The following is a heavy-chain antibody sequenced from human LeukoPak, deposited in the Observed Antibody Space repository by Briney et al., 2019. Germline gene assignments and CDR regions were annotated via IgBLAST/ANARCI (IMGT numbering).Heavy chain of an antibody. J-gene: IGHJ2*01. V-gene: IGHV4-34*01. CDR1: GGSFSGYY. CDR2: SNHSGST. CDR3: ARRGRRRMMGGIYWYFDL. D-gene: IGHD2-15*01. Sequence: SETLSLTCAVYGGSFSGYYWSWIRQPPGKGLEWIGESNHSGSTNYNPSLKSRVTISVDTSKNQFSLKLSSVTAADTAVYYCARRGRRRMMGGIYWYFDLWGRGTLVTVSS.